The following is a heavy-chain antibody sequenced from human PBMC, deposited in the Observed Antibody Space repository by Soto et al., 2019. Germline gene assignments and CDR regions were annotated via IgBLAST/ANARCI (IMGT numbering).Heavy chain of an antibody. Sequence: SETLSXXXTVSXGTXXSYYXXXXXXXPGKGLECSGYIYYSGSTNYNPSLKSRVTISVDTSKNQFSLKLSSVTAADTAVYYCAGHYDFWSGYTFDYWGQGTLVTVSS. J-gene: IGHJ4*02. CDR1: XGTXXSYY. CDR2: IYYSGST. CDR3: AGHYDFWSGYTFDY. D-gene: IGHD3-3*01. V-gene: IGHV4-59*01.